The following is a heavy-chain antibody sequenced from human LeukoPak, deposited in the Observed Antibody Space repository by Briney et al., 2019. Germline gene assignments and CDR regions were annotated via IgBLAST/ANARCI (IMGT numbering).Heavy chain of an antibody. CDR1: GFTFRSYA. CDR3: AKPSSGYGSFDS. Sequence: GGSLRLSCPASGFTFRSYAMSWVRQAPGKRLEWVSAISSSSTNTYYADSVKGRFTISRDNSKNTLYLQMNSLEAEDTAVYYCAKPSSGYGSFDSWGQGTLVTVSS. CDR2: ISSSSTNT. D-gene: IGHD6-19*01. J-gene: IGHJ4*02. V-gene: IGHV3-23*01.